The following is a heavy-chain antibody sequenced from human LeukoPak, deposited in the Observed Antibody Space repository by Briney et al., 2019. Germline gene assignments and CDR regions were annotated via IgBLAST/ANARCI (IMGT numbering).Heavy chain of an antibody. CDR2: ISSSSSLI. D-gene: IGHD6-13*01. J-gene: IGHJ6*03. CDR1: GFTFSSYW. Sequence: GGSLRLSCAASGFTFSSYWMHWVRQAPGRGLEWVSCISSSSSLIFYSDSVRGRFTISRDNAKNLLYLHMNSLRVEDTAVYYCAKVDRGDYSSSPVPYYNYYMNVWGKGTTVTVSS. V-gene: IGHV3-21*01. CDR3: AKVDRGDYSSSPVPYYNYYMNV.